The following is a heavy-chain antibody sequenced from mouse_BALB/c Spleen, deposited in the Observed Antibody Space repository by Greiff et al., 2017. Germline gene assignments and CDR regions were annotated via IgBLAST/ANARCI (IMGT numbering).Heavy chain of an antibody. CDR3: ARLPTIGAYFDY. J-gene: IGHJ2*01. CDR2: ISSGGSYT. Sequence: EVMLVESGGDLVKPGGSLKLSCAASGFTFSSYGMSWVRQTPDKRLEWVATISSGGSYTYYPDSVKGRFTISRDNAKNTLYLQMSSLKSEDTAMYYCARLPTIGAYFDYWGQGTTLTVSS. V-gene: IGHV5-6*02. CDR1: GFTFSSYG. D-gene: IGHD2-14*01.